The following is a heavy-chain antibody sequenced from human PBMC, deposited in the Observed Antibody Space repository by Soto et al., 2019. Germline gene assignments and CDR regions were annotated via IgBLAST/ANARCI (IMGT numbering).Heavy chain of an antibody. Sequence: ASVKVSCKASGYTFTSYAMHWVRQAPGQRLELMGWINAGSGNTNYAQKFQERVTITRDMSTSTAYMELSSLRAEDTAVYYCVKDDDRYYHDSSGLPYWGQGTLVTVSS. CDR2: INAGSGNT. D-gene: IGHD3-22*01. V-gene: IGHV1-3*01. J-gene: IGHJ4*02. CDR1: GYTFTSYA. CDR3: VKDDDRYYHDSSGLPY.